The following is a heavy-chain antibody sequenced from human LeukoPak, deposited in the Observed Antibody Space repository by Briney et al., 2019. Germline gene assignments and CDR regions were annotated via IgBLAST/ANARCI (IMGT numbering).Heavy chain of an antibody. J-gene: IGHJ4*02. CDR3: ASELDYGDYGVPFDY. CDR1: GFTFSSYS. D-gene: IGHD4-17*01. Sequence: GGSLRLSCAASGFTFSSYSMNWVRQAPGKGLEWVSYISSSSSTIYYADSVKGRFTISRDNAKNSLYLQMNSLRDEDTAVYYCASELDYGDYGVPFDYWGQGTLVTVSS. CDR2: ISSSSSTI. V-gene: IGHV3-48*02.